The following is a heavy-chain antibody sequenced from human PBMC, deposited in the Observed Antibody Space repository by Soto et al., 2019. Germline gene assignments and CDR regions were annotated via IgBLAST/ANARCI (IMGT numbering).Heavy chain of an antibody. J-gene: IGHJ6*02. CDR1: GFTFSSYG. CDR2: ISYDGSNK. V-gene: IGHV3-30*03. CDR3: ATGQGDYDPGCMDV. Sequence: QVQLVESGGGVVQPGRSLRLSCAASGFTFSSYGMHWVRQAPGKGLEWVAVISYDGSNKYYADSVKGRFTLARDNSKTTLYLQMNSLRAEDTAVYYCATGQGDYDPGCMDVWGQGTTVTVAS. D-gene: IGHD3-22*01.